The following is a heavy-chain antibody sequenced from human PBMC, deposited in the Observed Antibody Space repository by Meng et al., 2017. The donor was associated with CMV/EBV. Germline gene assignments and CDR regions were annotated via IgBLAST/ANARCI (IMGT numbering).Heavy chain of an antibody. CDR3: VRDHNWGPDY. D-gene: IGHD1-1*01. CDR1: GYRFSDHY. V-gene: IGHV1-2*02. CDR2: IYPNSGGT. J-gene: IGHJ4*02. Sequence: QVLLVLTGAEVKSPGASVKVSCQTSGYRFSDHYMHWVRQAPGQGLEWMGWIYPNSGGTHYAQKFQDRVSMTRDTSISTVYMELSRLTSDDTAVYYCVRDHNWGPDYWGQGTLVTVSS.